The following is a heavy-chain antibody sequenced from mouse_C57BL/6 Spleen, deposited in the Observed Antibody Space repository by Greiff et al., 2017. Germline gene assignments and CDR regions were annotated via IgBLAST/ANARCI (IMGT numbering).Heavy chain of an antibody. Sequence: VQLQQSGPELVKPGASVKISCKASGYSFTDYNMNWVKQSNGKSLEWIGVINPNYGTTSYNQKFKGKATLTVDQSSSTAYMQLNSLTSEDSAVYYCAIITTVVAPYAMDDWGQGTSVTVSS. V-gene: IGHV1-39*01. CDR3: AIITTVVAPYAMDD. D-gene: IGHD1-1*01. J-gene: IGHJ4*01. CDR2: INPNYGTT. CDR1: GYSFTDYN.